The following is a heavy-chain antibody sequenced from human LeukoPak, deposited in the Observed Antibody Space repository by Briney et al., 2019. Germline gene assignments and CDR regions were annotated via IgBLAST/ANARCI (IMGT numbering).Heavy chain of an antibody. Sequence: GSLRLSCSASGFSFNTYWMHWVRQGPGKGLVWVSRIKTDGTTTTYADPVKGRFTISRDNAKNTLYLQMNGLRGEDTAVYYCARAGQGFDSWGQGTLVTVSS. CDR1: GFSFNTYW. CDR2: IKTDGTTT. J-gene: IGHJ5*01. V-gene: IGHV3-74*01. CDR3: ARAGQGFDS.